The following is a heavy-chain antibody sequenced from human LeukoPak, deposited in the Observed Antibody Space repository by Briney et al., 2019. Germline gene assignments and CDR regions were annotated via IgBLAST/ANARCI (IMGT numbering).Heavy chain of an antibody. Sequence: GGSLRLSCAASGFSFSSYWMHWVRQAPGKGLVWVSRINTEGTSASYADSVKGRLTISRDNAKNSLFLQMNSLRAEDTAVYYCAREEAWGQGTLVTVSS. J-gene: IGHJ1*01. CDR1: GFSFSSYW. CDR3: AREEA. V-gene: IGHV3-74*01. CDR2: INTEGTSA.